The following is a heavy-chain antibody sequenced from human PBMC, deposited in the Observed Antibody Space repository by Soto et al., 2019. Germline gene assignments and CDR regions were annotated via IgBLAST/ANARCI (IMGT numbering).Heavy chain of an antibody. CDR1: GFTFSDFW. CDR3: ARGGSHSSDS. J-gene: IGHJ4*02. CDR2: IKEDGSET. V-gene: IGHV3-7*05. Sequence: EVQLVESGGNLVQPGGSLRLSCAASGFTFSDFWMSWVRRAPGRGLEWVANIKEDGSETYYVDSVKGRFTISRDNAKKSLYLQMNSLRAEDTALYYCARGGSHSSDSWGQGALVTVSS. D-gene: IGHD1-26*01.